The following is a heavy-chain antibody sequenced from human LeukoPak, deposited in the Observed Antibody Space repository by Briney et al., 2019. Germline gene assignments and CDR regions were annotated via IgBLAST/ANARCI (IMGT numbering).Heavy chain of an antibody. D-gene: IGHD3-22*01. CDR2: INPSGGST. V-gene: IGHV1-46*01. CDR1: GYTFTSYY. CDR3: ARDSYDSSGYYPGDTYYYYGMDV. Sequence: ASVKVSCKASGYTFTSYYMHWVRQAPGQGLEWMGIINPSGGSTSYAQKFQGRVTITRDTSTSTVYMELSSLRSEDTAVYYCARDSYDSSGYYPGDTYYYYGMDVWGQGTTVTVSS. J-gene: IGHJ6*02.